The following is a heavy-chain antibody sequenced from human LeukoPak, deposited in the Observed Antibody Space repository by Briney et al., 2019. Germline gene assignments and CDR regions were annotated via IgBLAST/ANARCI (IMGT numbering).Heavy chain of an antibody. Sequence: SETLSLTCTVSGYSISSGYYWGWIRQPPGKGLEWIGSIYHSGSTYYNPSLKSRVTISVDTSKNQFSLKLSSVTAADTAVYYCASAPGYSSSWYRHWGQGTLVTVSS. V-gene: IGHV4-38-2*02. CDR2: IYHSGST. CDR1: GYSISSGYY. J-gene: IGHJ4*02. CDR3: ASAPGYSSSWYRH. D-gene: IGHD6-13*01.